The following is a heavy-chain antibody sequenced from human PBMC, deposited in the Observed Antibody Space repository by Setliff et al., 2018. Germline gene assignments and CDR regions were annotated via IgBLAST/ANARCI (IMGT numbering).Heavy chain of an antibody. CDR1: GYSFTGYY. CDR3: AVHYSSNREWFDP. D-gene: IGHD3-10*01. CDR2: INCDSGGT. Sequence: ASVKVSCKASGYSFTGYYIHWVRQAPGQGLEWMGRINCDSGGTDYAQKFQARVTMTRDTSISTAYMEMSRLRFDDTAVYYCAVHYSSNREWFDPWGQGTLVTVSS. V-gene: IGHV1-2*06. J-gene: IGHJ5*02.